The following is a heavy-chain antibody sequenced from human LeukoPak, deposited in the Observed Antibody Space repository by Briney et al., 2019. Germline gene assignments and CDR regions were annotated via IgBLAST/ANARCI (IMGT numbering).Heavy chain of an antibody. CDR3: ARSGFGSGWLGYYYGMDV. D-gene: IGHD6-19*01. CDR2: TYYRSKWYN. CDR1: GDSVSSNSAA. Sequence: SQTLSLTCAISGDSVSSNSAAWNWIRQSPSRGLEWLGRTYYRSKWYNDYAVSVKSRITINPDTSKNQFSLQPNSVTPEDTAVYYCARSGFGSGWLGYYYGMDVWGQGTTVTVSS. J-gene: IGHJ6*02. V-gene: IGHV6-1*01.